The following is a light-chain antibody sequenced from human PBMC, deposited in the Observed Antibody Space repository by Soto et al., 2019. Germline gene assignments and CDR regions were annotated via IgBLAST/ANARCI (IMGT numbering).Light chain of an antibody. CDR2: GAS. Sequence: EIVMTQSPATLSVSPGERATLSCRASQSVSSNLAWYQQKPGQAPRLLISGASSRATGIPDRFSGSGSGTDFTLTISRLEPEDFALYYCQHYVGGPTVTFGQGTRLE. CDR3: QHYVGGPTVT. V-gene: IGKV3-20*01. J-gene: IGKJ5*01. CDR1: QSVSSN.